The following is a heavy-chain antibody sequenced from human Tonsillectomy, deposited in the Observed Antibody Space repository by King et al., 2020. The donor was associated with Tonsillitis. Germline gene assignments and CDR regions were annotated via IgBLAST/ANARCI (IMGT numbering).Heavy chain of an antibody. J-gene: IGHJ1*01. CDR2: ISSSSSSK. D-gene: IGHD5-12*01. V-gene: IGHV3-48*04. CDR1: GFSFRSYS. Sequence: VQLVESGGGLVQPGGSLRLSCAASGFSFRSYSMNWVRQAPGKGLEWVSYISSSSSSKYYADSVKGRFTISRDNAKNLLYLQMNSLRAEDTAVYYCARESFVDMVAMFGYWGQGTLVTVSS. CDR3: ARESFVDMVAMFGY.